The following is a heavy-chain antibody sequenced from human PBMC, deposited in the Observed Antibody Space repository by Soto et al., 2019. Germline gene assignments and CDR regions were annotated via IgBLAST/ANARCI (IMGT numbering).Heavy chain of an antibody. V-gene: IGHV1-18*04. CDR3: ARDERDSCSGGDCFYFDY. CDR2: ISTYNSNT. J-gene: IGHJ4*02. D-gene: IGHD2-21*02. CDR1: GYTFTNYG. Sequence: QVQLVQSGGEVKKPGASVKVSCKASGYTFTNYGISWVRQAPGQGLEWLGWISTYNSNTNSAPRLQGRLTMTTDTCTSTAYMELTSLTADDTAVYYSARDERDSCSGGDCFYFDYWGQGTLVTVSS.